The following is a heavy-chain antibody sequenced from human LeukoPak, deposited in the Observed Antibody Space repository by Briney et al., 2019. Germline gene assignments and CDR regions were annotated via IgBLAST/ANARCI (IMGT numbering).Heavy chain of an antibody. D-gene: IGHD2-15*01. CDR2: INHSGST. J-gene: IGHJ5*02. CDR3: ARGANCSGGSCYPDTRFDP. V-gene: IGHV4-34*01. Sequence: SETLSLTCAVYGGSFSGYYWSWIRQPPGKGLEWIGEINHSGSTNYNPSLKSRGTISVDTSKNQFSLKLSSVTDADTAVYYCARGANCSGGSCYPDTRFDPWGQGTLVTVSS. CDR1: GGSFSGYY.